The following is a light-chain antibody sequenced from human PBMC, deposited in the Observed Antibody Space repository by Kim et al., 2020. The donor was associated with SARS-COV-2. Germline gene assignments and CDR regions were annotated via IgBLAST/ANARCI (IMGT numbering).Light chain of an antibody. J-gene: IGLJ2*01. Sequence: GKTARSTCGRTSIGSESVHWYQQKPGQAPVLVISYDSVRPSGIPGRFSGSNSGNTATVTISRVEAGDEANYYCQVWDSSDDHRVVFGGGTQLTVL. CDR1: SIGSES. CDR3: QVWDSSDDHRVV. CDR2: YDS. V-gene: IGLV3-21*04.